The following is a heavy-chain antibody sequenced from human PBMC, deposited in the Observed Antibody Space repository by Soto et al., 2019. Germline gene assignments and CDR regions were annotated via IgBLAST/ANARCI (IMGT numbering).Heavy chain of an antibody. CDR3: AKVGSGVGATYYYYYGMDV. Sequence: GGSLRLSCAASGFTFSNAWINWVRQAPGKGLEWVGRIKSKTDGGTTDFAAPVKGRFAISRDDSKNMVYLQMNSLRAEDTAVYYCAKVGSGVGATYYYYYGMDVWGQGTTVTVSS. CDR2: IKSKTDGGTT. CDR1: GFTFSNAW. D-gene: IGHD1-26*01. J-gene: IGHJ6*02. V-gene: IGHV3-15*07.